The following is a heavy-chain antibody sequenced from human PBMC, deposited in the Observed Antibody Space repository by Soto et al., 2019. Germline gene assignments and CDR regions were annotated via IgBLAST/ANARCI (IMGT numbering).Heavy chain of an antibody. V-gene: IGHV3-23*01. CDR1: GFTFSSYA. Sequence: EVQLLESGGGLVQPGGSLRLSCAASGFTFSSYAMSCVRQAPGKGLEWVSAISGSGGSTYYADSVKGRFTISRDNSKNTLYLQMNSLRAEDTAVYYCAKLKGWFGEIDYWGQGTLVTVSS. D-gene: IGHD3-10*01. CDR2: ISGSGGST. J-gene: IGHJ4*02. CDR3: AKLKGWFGEIDY.